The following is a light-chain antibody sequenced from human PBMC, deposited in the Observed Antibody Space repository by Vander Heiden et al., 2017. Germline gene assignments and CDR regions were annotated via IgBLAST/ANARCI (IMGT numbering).Light chain of an antibody. J-gene: IGKJ4*01. CDR3: QQRSNWPLT. CDR2: DAS. V-gene: IGKV3-11*01. CDR1: QSVSNY. Sequence: EIVLTHSPATLSLSPADRATLSCRASQSVSNYLAWYQQKPGQAPRLLIYDASNRATGIPARFSGSESGTDFTLTISSLEPEDFAVYYCQQRSNWPLTFGGGTKVEIK.